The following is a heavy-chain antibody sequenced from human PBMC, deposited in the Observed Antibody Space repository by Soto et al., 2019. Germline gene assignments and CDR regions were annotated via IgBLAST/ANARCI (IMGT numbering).Heavy chain of an antibody. CDR1: GFTFSDYS. V-gene: IGHV3-48*01. CDR2: ISSSSGTI. Sequence: PGGSLRLSCTASGFTFSDYSMNWVRHAPGKGLEWVSYISSSSGTIRYADSVKGRFTISRDNAKNSLFLHMNSLRAEDTAVYSCARVLGVDNIVATNIVYYYYGMDVWGQGTTVTVSS. CDR3: ARVLGVDNIVATNIVYYYYGMDV. J-gene: IGHJ6*02. D-gene: IGHD5-12*01.